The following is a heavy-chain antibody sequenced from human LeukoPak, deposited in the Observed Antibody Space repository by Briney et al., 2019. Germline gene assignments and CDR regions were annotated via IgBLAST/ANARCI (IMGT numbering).Heavy chain of an antibody. CDR1: GITFSSSW. CDR2: INEDGSDK. D-gene: IGHD1-26*01. Sequence: GGSLRLSCAASGITFSSSWMTWVHQAPGKGLEWVAHINEDGSDKYYVDSVTGRFSISRDNTKNSLYMQMSSLRAEDTAVYYCATWSNAWEFDYWGQGTLVSVSS. J-gene: IGHJ4*02. V-gene: IGHV3-7*05. CDR3: ATWSNAWEFDY.